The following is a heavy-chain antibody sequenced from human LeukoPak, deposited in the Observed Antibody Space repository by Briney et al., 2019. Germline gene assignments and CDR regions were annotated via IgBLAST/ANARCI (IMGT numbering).Heavy chain of an antibody. CDR1: GFTFSSYS. J-gene: IGHJ6*02. CDR3: ARDSGFGFSYYYYYGMDV. CDR2: ISSSSSYI. D-gene: IGHD1-26*01. V-gene: IGHV3-21*01. Sequence: PGGSLRLSCAASGFTFSSYSMNWVRQAPGKGLEWVSSISSSSSYIYYADSVKGRFTISRDNAKNSLYLQMNSLRAEDTAVYYCARDSGFGFSYYYYYGMDVWGQGTTVTVSS.